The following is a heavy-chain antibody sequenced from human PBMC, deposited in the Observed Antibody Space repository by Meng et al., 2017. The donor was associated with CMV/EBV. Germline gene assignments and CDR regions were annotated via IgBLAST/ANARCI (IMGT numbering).Heavy chain of an antibody. CDR1: GFDFSSYW. CDR2: ISSSSSYI. D-gene: IGHD1-14*01. Sequence: GESLKISCAASGFDFSSYWMHWVRQAPGKGLVWVSRISSSSSYIYYTDSVKGRFTISRANAKNSLYLQMNSLRAEDTAVYYCARDKGTGFDYWGQGTLVTVSS. V-gene: IGHV3-21*01. CDR3: ARDKGTGFDY. J-gene: IGHJ4*02.